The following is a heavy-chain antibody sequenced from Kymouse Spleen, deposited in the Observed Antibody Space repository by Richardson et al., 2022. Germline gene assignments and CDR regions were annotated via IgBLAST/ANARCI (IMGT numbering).Heavy chain of an antibody. CDR1: GFTFSNAW. CDR3: TTEEGATYYYYYGMDV. D-gene: IGHD1-26*01. CDR2: IKSKTDGGTT. J-gene: IGHJ6*02. V-gene: IGHV3-15*01. Sequence: EVQLVESGGGLVKPGGSLRLSCAASGFTFSNAWMSWVRQAPGKGLEWVGRIKSKTDGGTTDYAAPVKGRFTISRDDSKNTLYLQMNSLKTEDTAVYYCTTEEGATYYYYYGMDVWGQGTTVTVSS.